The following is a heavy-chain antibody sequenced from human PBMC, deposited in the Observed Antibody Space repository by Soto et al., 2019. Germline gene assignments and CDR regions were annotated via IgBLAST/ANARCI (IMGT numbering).Heavy chain of an antibody. Sequence: DVQLVESGGGLVQPGGSLRLSCAASGFTFSNYWMHWVRLTPGKGLVWVSRVNGDGSITSYADSVKGRFTISRDNAKNTLYLQMNSLGAAYTALYYCARVSQGSYCSGGNCYSDYWGQGTLAIVSS. CDR1: GFTFSNYW. CDR2: VNGDGSIT. V-gene: IGHV3-74*01. J-gene: IGHJ4*02. D-gene: IGHD2-15*01. CDR3: ARVSQGSYCSGGNCYSDY.